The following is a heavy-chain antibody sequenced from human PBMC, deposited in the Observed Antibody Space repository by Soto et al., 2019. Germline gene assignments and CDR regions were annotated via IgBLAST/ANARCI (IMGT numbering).Heavy chain of an antibody. CDR2: INPKSGST. D-gene: IGHD2-2*01. J-gene: IGHJ6*02. V-gene: IGHV1-46*01. CDR3: ERVGIAYCTSTTIYVYDYVMDV. Sequence: QVQLVQSGAEVKKPGASVKVSCKASGSTVTSYYMHWVRQAPGQGLELMGIINPKSGSTTYAQKFQCNSTITREASMSEVHMELTCLTSCVTAVYYCERVGIAYCTSTTIYVYDYVMDVWAQGTTVTVSS. CDR1: GSTVTSYY.